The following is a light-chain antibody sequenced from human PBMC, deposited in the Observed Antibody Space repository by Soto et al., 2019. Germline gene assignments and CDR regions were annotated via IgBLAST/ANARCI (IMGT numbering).Light chain of an antibody. CDR1: QSVSSY. CDR2: DAS. CDR3: QQRSNWRT. V-gene: IGKV3-11*01. Sequence: TMLTQSPCKMALFSGERAKLSSRASQSVSSYLAWYQQKPGQAPRLLIYDASNRATGIPARFSGSGSGTDFTLTISSLEPEDFAVYYCQQRSNWRTFGQGTKVDIK. J-gene: IGKJ1*01.